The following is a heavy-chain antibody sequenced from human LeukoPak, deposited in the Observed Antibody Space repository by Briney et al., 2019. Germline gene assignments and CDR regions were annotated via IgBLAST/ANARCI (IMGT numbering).Heavy chain of an antibody. J-gene: IGHJ4*02. CDR2: MNPNSGNT. CDR3: ARVLSDSSGYYYFDY. D-gene: IGHD3-22*01. CDR1: GYTFTSYD. V-gene: IGHV1-8*01. Sequence: ASVKVSCKASGYTFTSYDSNWVRQATGQGLEWMGWMNPNSGNTGYAQKFQGRVTMTRNTSISTAYMELSSVRSEDTAVYYCARVLSDSSGYYYFDYWGQGTLVTVSS.